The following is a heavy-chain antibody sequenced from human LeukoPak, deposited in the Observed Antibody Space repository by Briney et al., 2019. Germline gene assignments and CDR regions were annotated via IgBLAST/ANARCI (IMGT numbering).Heavy chain of an antibody. CDR3: VRHRALGRFDY. D-gene: IGHD3-16*01. Sequence: PGGPLRLSCAASGFTFSTYWMHGGRQAPGKGVVWVSRDNGDWSSTMYADSVEGRLTISRDTAKQPLYLQMSSLRAEATAVYYCVRHRALGRFDYWGQGALVTVSS. V-gene: IGHV3-74*03. J-gene: IGHJ4*02. CDR2: DNGDWSST. CDR1: GFTFSTYW.